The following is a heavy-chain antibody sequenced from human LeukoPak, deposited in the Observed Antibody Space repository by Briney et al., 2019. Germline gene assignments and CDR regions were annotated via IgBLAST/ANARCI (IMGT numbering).Heavy chain of an antibody. J-gene: IGHJ4*02. D-gene: IGHD3-3*01. V-gene: IGHV1-69*05. CDR1: GGTFGRDA. Sequence: GASVKVACKTSGGTFGRDAISWVRKAPGQGLEWMGGIIPMMETADYAERFKDRVTITTDESTSTAYIELSSLRSEDTAVYYCASGIDEWLMRYRGQGTLVTVSS. CDR3: ASGIDEWLMRY. CDR2: IIPMMETA.